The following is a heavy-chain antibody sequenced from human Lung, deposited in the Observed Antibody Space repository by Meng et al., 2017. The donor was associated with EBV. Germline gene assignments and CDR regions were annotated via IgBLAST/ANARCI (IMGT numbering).Heavy chain of an antibody. J-gene: IGHJ4*02. D-gene: IGHD2-15*01. CDR1: GGSVSSGHYY. CDR2: IYYSGST. Sequence: QVRVQVSGPGLVKPSETLSLTCTGSGGSVSSGHYYWSWIRQPPGKGLEWIGYIYYSGSTYYNPSLKSRVTISVDTSRNQFSLKLSSVTAADTAVYYCAREWCSGGSCYPDYWGQGTLVTVSS. CDR3: AREWCSGGSCYPDY. V-gene: IGHV4-30-4*08.